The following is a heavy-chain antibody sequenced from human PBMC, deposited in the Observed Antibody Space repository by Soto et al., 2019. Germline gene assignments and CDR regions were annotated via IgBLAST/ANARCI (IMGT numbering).Heavy chain of an antibody. J-gene: IGHJ6*03. CDR3: ARQGFGENYYYYMDV. Sequence: GESLKISCKGSGYSFTSYWIGWVRQMPGKGLEWMGIIYPGDSDTRYSPSFQGQVTISADKSISTAYLQWSSLKASGTAMYYCARQGFGENYYYYMDVWGKGTTVTVSS. CDR2: IYPGDSDT. CDR1: GYSFTSYW. D-gene: IGHD3-10*01. V-gene: IGHV5-51*01.